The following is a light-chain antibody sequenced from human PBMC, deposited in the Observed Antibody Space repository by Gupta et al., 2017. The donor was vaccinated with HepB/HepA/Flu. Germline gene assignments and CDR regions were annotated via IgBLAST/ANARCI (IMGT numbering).Light chain of an antibody. V-gene: IGKV1-9*01. CDR2: GAS. CDR1: QGISSS. CDR3: RQLDISPST. Sequence: DILLSQSPSFLSASVGARVAILCRASQGISSSLAWYPQNPGKAPKLLIYGASTLQRGVPSTFSGSGSGTEFTLTISRLEPEDFATYYCRQLDISPSTFGQGTKVEIK. J-gene: IGKJ1*01.